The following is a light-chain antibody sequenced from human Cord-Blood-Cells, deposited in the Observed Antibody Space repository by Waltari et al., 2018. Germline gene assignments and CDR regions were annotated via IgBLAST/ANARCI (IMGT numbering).Light chain of an antibody. CDR1: NIGSKS. J-gene: IGLJ2*01. CDR2: YDS. Sequence: SYVPTQPPSVSVAPGKTARITCRGNNIGSKSVHWYQQKPGQAPVLVIYYDSDRPSGIPERFSGSNSGNTATLTISRVEAGDEADYYCQVWDSSSDHVVFGGGTKLTVL. V-gene: IGLV3-21*04. CDR3: QVWDSSSDHVV.